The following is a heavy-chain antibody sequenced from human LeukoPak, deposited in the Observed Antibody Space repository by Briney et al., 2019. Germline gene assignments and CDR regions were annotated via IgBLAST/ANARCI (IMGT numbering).Heavy chain of an antibody. V-gene: IGHV3-53*05. Sequence: PGGSLTLSCAASGFTVSRHYMSWVGPAPGKGLEWVSVIYSGGSTYYADSVKGRFTISRDNSKNTLYLQMNSLRAEDTAVDYCARGRDYWGQGNLVTVSS. J-gene: IGHJ4*02. CDR2: IYSGGST. CDR3: ARGRDY. CDR1: GFTVSRHY.